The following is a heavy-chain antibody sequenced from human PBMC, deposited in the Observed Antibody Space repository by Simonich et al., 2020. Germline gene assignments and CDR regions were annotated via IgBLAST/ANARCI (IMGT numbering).Heavy chain of an antibody. CDR2: IYYSGCT. CDR3: ARQRVLMVYAIDY. Sequence: QLQLQESGPGLVKPSETLSLTCTVSGGSISSSSYYWGWIRQPPGKGLEWIGSIYYSGCTYSHPSLKSRVTISVDTSKNQFSLKLSSVTAADTAVYYCARQRVLMVYAIDYWGQGTLVTVSS. V-gene: IGHV4-39*01. CDR1: GGSISSSSYY. D-gene: IGHD2-8*01. J-gene: IGHJ4*02.